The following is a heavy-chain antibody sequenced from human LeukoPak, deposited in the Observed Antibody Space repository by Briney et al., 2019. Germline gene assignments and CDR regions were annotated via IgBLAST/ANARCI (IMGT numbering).Heavy chain of an antibody. Sequence: PGGSLRLXCAASGFTFSSYSTNWVRLAPGKGLESVSYISSSSSTIYYADSVKGRFTISRDNAKNSLYLQMNSLRAEDTAVYYCARDRQRYLDDFDYWGQGTLVTVSS. CDR1: GFTFSSYS. V-gene: IGHV3-48*01. CDR3: ARDRQRYLDDFDY. CDR2: ISSSSSTI. J-gene: IGHJ4*02. D-gene: IGHD3-9*01.